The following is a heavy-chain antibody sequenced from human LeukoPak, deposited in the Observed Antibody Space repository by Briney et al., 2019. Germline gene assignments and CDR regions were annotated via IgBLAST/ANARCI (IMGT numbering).Heavy chain of an antibody. CDR3: TRDAVLRYFDWLYWFDP. J-gene: IGHJ5*02. V-gene: IGHV3-49*03. D-gene: IGHD3-9*01. Sequence: GSLRLCCTASRLTFGEYAMSWLRQAPGKGLVWVGFIRNKAYGGTTEYAASVKGRFTISRDDSKSIAYLQMNSLKTEDTAVYYCTRDAVLRYFDWLYWFDPWGQGTLVTASS. CDR2: IRNKAYGGTT. CDR1: RLTFGEYA.